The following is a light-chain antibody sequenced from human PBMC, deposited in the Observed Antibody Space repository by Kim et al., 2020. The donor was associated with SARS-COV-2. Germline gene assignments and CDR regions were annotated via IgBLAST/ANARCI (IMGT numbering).Light chain of an antibody. CDR2: EDN. CDR3: QSYDSSNPWV. V-gene: IGLV6-57*03. CDR1: SGSIASNY. Sequence: KTVTISVTRSSGSIASNYVQWYQQRPGSAPTTVIYEDNQSPSGVPARFSGSIDSSSNSASLTISGLKTEDEADYYCQSYDSSNPWVFGGGTQLTVL. J-gene: IGLJ3*02.